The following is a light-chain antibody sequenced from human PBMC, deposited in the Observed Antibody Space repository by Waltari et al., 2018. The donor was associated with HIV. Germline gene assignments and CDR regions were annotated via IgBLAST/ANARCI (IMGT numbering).Light chain of an antibody. CDR3: QQSYSTPRT. CDR2: GAS. CDR1: QTISSY. Sequence: DIQMPQSPSPLSASVGDRVNITCRASQTISSYLNWYQQKPGKAPMLLSYGASTLHSGVPSRFSGSGSGTDFTLTISSLQPEDFATYYCQQSYSTPRTFGQGTKLEIK. V-gene: IGKV1-39*01. J-gene: IGKJ2*01.